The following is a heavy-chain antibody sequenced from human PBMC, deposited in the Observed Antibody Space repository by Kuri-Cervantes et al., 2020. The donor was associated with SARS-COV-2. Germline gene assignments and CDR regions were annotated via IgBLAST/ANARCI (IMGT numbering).Heavy chain of an antibody. CDR2: IEQDGYEK. D-gene: IGHD1-26*01. J-gene: IGHJ4*02. Sequence: GGSLRLSCAASGFTFSSYWMGWVRQAPGKGLEWVANIEQDGYEKYFVYSVQGRFSISRDNAKNSLFLQMNSLRAEDTAIYFCARPSLNTGSYFPDWGQGTLVTVSS. CDR3: ARPSLNTGSYFPD. V-gene: IGHV3-7*03. CDR1: GFTFSSYW.